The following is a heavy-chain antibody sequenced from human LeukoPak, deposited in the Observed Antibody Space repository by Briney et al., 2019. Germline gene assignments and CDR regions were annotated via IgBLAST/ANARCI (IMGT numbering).Heavy chain of an antibody. CDR3: ARERIAPTGEVGATTIDRDY. CDR1: GGTFLSHT. CDR2: ITPVINTA. D-gene: IGHD1-26*01. Sequence: GSSVKVSCKTSGGTFLSHTFSWVRQAPGQGLEWMGKITPVINTANYAQTFQGRVSIYADKSTTTVYMDLSGLRSEDTAVYYCARERIAPTGEVGATTIDRDYWGQGTLVTVSS. J-gene: IGHJ4*02. V-gene: IGHV1-69*08.